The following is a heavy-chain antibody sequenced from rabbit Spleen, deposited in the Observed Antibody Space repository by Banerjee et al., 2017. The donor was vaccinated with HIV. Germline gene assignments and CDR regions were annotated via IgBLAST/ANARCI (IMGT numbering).Heavy chain of an antibody. CDR2: INSNSGNS. V-gene: IGHV1S45*01. CDR3: SSDSAGVISWDFSS. D-gene: IGHD4-2*01. Sequence: QEQVEESGGGLVNPEGSLLLTGTAAVFFLSNKYVSCGVRQPPGKGLEWIACINSNSGNSVYANCAKGGIALSTTSSTTLTLQMPRMTAAATAAYFSSSDSAGVISWDFSSWGQGTLVTVS. CDR1: VFFLSNKYV. J-gene: IGHJ2*01.